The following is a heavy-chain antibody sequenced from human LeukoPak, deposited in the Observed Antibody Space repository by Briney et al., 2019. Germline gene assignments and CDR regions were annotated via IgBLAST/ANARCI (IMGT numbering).Heavy chain of an antibody. CDR2: IIPIFGTA. J-gene: IGHJ6*04. D-gene: IGHD2-2*01. Sequence: SVKVSCKASGGTFSSYAISWVRQAPGQGLEWMGGIIPIFGTANYAQKFQGRVTITADKPTSTAYMELSSLRSEDTAVYYCARAEAGDIVVVPAATGAHYYYGMDVWGKGTTVTVSS. V-gene: IGHV1-69*06. CDR3: ARAEAGDIVVVPAATGAHYYYGMDV. CDR1: GGTFSSYA.